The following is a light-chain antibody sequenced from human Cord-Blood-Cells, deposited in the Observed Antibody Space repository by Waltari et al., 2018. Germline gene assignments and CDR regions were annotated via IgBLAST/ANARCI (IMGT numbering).Light chain of an antibody. Sequence: DIQMTQSPSPRSASVGVRVTFTSRASQSISSWLDWYQQKPGKAPTLLIYDASSLETAAPSRFGGSGSGREFTFTISSLQPDDFATYYCQQYNSYWTFDQGTKVEIK. CDR2: DAS. CDR3: QQYNSYWT. V-gene: IGKV1-5*01. J-gene: IGKJ1*01. CDR1: QSISSW.